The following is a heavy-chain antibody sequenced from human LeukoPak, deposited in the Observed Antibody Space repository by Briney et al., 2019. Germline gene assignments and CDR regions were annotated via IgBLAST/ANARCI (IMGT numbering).Heavy chain of an antibody. D-gene: IGHD3-3*01. CDR2: FNRDGSTT. CDR3: ARDQVYAFWSGRFDYYYYYMDV. CDR1: GFPSSSYW. V-gene: IGHV3-74*01. Sequence: GGSLRSSGAAPGFPSSSYWMPWVGKAPGKGRGWASRFNRDGSTTNYADSVKGRFTISRDNAKNTVYLQMNSLRAEDTAVYYCARDQVYAFWSGRFDYYYYYMDVWGKGTTVTVSS. J-gene: IGHJ6*03.